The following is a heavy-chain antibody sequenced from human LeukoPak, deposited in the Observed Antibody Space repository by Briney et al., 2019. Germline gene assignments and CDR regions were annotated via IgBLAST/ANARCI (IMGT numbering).Heavy chain of an antibody. D-gene: IGHD6-6*01. CDR2: ISYDGSNK. Sequence: GGSLRLSCAASGFTFSSYGMHWVRQAPAKGLAGVAVISYDGSNKYYADSVKGRFTISRDNSKNTLYLQMNRLRADDTAVYYCAKEFSSSPWRYYYGMDVWGQGTTVTVSS. J-gene: IGHJ6*02. CDR1: GFTFSSYG. CDR3: AKEFSSSPWRYYYGMDV. V-gene: IGHV3-30*18.